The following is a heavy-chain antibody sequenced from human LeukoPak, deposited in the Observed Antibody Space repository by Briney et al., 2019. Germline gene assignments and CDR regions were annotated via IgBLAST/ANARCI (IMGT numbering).Heavy chain of an antibody. D-gene: IGHD3-10*01. Sequence: PSETLSLTCTVSGGSVSSSSYYWSWIRQPPGKGLEWIGYIYYSGSTNYNPSLKSRVTTSVDTSKNQFSLKLSSVTAADTAVYYCARGSHYYGSGRTFDYWGQGTLVTVSS. CDR1: GGSVSSSSYY. CDR3: ARGSHYYGSGRTFDY. J-gene: IGHJ4*02. CDR2: IYYSGST. V-gene: IGHV4-61*01.